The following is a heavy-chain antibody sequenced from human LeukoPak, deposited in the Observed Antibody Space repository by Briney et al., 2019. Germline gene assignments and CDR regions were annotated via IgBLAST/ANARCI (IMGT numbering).Heavy chain of an antibody. D-gene: IGHD3-10*01. V-gene: IGHV3-74*01. CDR1: GFIFSTYG. CDR3: ARVSGPGMNEYFHL. CDR2: INNDGSTT. J-gene: IGHJ1*01. Sequence: PGGSLRLSCAASGFIFSTYGMIWVRQAPGKGLVWVSRINNDGSTTRYADSVKGRFTISRDNAKNTLYLQMNSLRAEDTAVYYCARVSGPGMNEYFHLWGQGTLVTVSS.